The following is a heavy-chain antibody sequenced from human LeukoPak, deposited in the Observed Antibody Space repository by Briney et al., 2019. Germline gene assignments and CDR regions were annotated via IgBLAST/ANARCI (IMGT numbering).Heavy chain of an antibody. CDR2: IYPHDSDT. D-gene: IGHD6-13*01. J-gene: IGHJ4*02. CDR1: GYSFSTNW. V-gene: IGHV5-51*01. Sequence: GESLKISCKGSGYSFSTNWIAWVRQMPGKGLEWMGIIYPHDSDTRYSPSFQGQVTISADKSISTAYLQWSSLKASDTAMYYCAGGSSAYYFDYWGQGTLVTVSS. CDR3: AGGSSAYYFDY.